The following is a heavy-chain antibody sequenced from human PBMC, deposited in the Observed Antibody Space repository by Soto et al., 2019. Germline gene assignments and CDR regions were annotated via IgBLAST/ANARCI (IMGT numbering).Heavy chain of an antibody. D-gene: IGHD3-10*01. CDR3: AKDFRRWMVRETPPTYYYYYYYMDV. CDR2: ISYDGSNK. CDR1: GFTFSSYG. V-gene: IGHV3-30*18. Sequence: GGSLRLSCAASGFTFSSYGMHWVRQAPGKGLEWVAVISYDGSNKYYADSVKGRFTISRDNSKNTLYLQMNSLRAEDTAVYYCAKDFRRWMVRETPPTYYYYYYYMDVWDKGTTVTVSS. J-gene: IGHJ6*03.